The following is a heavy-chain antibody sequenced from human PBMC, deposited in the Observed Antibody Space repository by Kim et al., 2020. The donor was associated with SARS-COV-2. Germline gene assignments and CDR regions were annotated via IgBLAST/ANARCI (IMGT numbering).Heavy chain of an antibody. J-gene: IGHJ4*02. Sequence: YADSVKGRFTISRDNSKNTLYLQMNSLRAEDTAVYYCAKDDYYGSGSYFHWGQGTLVTVSS. D-gene: IGHD3-10*01. CDR3: AKDDYYGSGSYFH. V-gene: IGHV3-30*02.